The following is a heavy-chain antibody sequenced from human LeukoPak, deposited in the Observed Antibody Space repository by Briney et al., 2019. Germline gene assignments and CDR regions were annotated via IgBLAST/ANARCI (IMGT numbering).Heavy chain of an antibody. V-gene: IGHV4-39*01. J-gene: IGHJ5*02. CDR2: IYYSGST. CDR1: GGSISSSSYY. CDR3: AGGINDYGDYNWFDP. Sequence: PSGTLSLTCTVSGGSISSSSYYWGWIRQPPGKGLEWIGSIYYSGSTYYNPSLKSRVTISVDTSKNQFSLKLSSVTAADTAVYYCAGGINDYGDYNWFDPWGQGTLVTVSS. D-gene: IGHD4-17*01.